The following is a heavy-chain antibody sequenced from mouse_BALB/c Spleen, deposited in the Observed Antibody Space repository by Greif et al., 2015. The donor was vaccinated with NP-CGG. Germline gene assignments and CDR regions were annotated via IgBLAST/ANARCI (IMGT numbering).Heavy chain of an antibody. CDR1: GYTFTSYW. CDR2: IYPSDSYT. CDR3: TRSYGYDGYWYFDV. Sequence: QVQLQQSGAELVRPGASVKLSCKASGYTFTSYWINWVKQRPGQGLEWIGNIYPSDSYTNYNQKFKDKATLTVDKSSSTAYMQLSSPTSEDSAVYYCTRSYGYDGYWYFDVWGAGTTVTVSS. V-gene: IGHV1-69*02. J-gene: IGHJ1*01. D-gene: IGHD2-2*01.